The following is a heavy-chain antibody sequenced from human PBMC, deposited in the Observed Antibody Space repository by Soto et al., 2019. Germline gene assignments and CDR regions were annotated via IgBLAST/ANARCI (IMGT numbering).Heavy chain of an antibody. D-gene: IGHD3-9*01. CDR1: GASVSTSYW. J-gene: IGHJ4*02. CDR2: IHYSGTT. CDR3: TRALLKSLDY. V-gene: IGHV4-4*02. Sequence: PSETLSLTCAVSGASVSTSYWWSWVRQSPGKGLEWIGEIHYSGTTNYNPSLKSRVIISQDKSKNQFSLNLNSVTAADTAMYYYTRALLKSLDYWGQGTLVTVSS.